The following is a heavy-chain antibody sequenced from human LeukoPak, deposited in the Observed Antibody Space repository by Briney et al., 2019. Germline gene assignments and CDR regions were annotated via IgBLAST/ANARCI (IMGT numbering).Heavy chain of an antibody. D-gene: IGHD2-2*03. CDR3: ARTSLDSNDFDY. Sequence: GGSLRLSCAASGFTFSSYEMNWVRQAPGKGLEWVSYISSSGSTIYYADSVKGRFTISRDNAKNSLYLQMNSLRAEDTAVYYCARTSLDSNDFDYWGQGTLVTVSS. V-gene: IGHV3-48*03. CDR1: GFTFSSYE. J-gene: IGHJ4*02. CDR2: ISSSGSTI.